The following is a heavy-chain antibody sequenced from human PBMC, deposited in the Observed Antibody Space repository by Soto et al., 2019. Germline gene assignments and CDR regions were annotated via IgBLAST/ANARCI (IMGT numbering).Heavy chain of an antibody. CDR1: GYNIISYW. D-gene: IGHD2-21*01. CDR2: IYPGDSDT. CDR3: ARHDESFSPIADY. J-gene: IGHJ4*02. Sequence: PGESKKISWKGAGYNIISYWSGWVSKMPGKGLEWMGIIYPGDSDTRYSPSFQGQVTISADKSISTAYLQWSSLKASDTAMYYCARHDESFSPIADYWGQGTLVTVSS. V-gene: IGHV5-51*01.